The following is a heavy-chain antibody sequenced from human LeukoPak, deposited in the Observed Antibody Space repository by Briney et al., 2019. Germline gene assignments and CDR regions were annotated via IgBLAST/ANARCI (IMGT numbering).Heavy chain of an antibody. CDR3: ARGRGSGHKENWFDP. CDR1: GYTFTTYD. Sequence: ASVKVSCKASGYTFTTYDINWVRQATGQGLEWMGGMNPNSGNTGYAQKFQGRVTMTRNTSISTAYMELNSLRSEDTAVYYCARGRGSGHKENWFDPWGQGTLVTVSS. D-gene: IGHD6-19*01. CDR2: MNPNSGNT. V-gene: IGHV1-8*01. J-gene: IGHJ5*02.